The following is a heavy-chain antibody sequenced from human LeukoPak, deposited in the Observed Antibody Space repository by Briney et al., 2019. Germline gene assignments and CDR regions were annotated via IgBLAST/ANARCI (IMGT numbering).Heavy chain of an antibody. CDR3: ARLAVDYYDSSGYYFDY. J-gene: IGHJ4*02. CDR1: GGSICSSSYY. CDR2: IYYSGST. D-gene: IGHD3-22*01. V-gene: IGHV4-39*01. Sequence: PSETLSLTCTVSGGSICSSSYYWGWIRQPPGKGLEWIGSIYYSGSTYYNPSLKSRVTISVDTSKNQFSLKLSSVTAADTAVYYCARLAVDYYDSSGYYFDYWGQGTLVTVSS.